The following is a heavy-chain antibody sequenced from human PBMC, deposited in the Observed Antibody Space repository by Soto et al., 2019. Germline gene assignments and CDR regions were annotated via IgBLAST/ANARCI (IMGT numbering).Heavy chain of an antibody. J-gene: IGHJ6*02. CDR2: TYYRSKWYN. V-gene: IGHV6-1*01. D-gene: IGHD1-1*01. CDR1: GDSVSSNSAA. Sequence: SQTLSLTCAISGDSVSSNSAAWNWIRQSPSRGLEWQGRTYYRSKWYNDYAVSVKSRITINPDTSKNQFSLQLNSVTPEDTAVYYCARLKILERRYYYYYGMDVWGQGTTVTVSS. CDR3: ARLKILERRYYYYYGMDV.